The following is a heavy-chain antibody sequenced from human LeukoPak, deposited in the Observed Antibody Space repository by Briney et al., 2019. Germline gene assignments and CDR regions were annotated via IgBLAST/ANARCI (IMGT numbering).Heavy chain of an antibody. CDR2: IYYSGST. J-gene: IGHJ4*02. Sequence: SETLSLTCTVSGGSTSSYYWSWIRQPPGKGLEWIGYIYYSGSTNYNPSLKSRVTISVDTSKNQFSLKLSSVTAADTAVYYCARETAMVTGYFDYWGQGTLVTVSS. CDR1: GGSTSSYY. V-gene: IGHV4-59*01. CDR3: ARETAMVTGYFDY. D-gene: IGHD5-18*01.